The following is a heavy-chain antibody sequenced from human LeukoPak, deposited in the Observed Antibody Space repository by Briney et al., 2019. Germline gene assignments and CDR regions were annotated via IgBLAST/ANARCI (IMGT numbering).Heavy chain of an antibody. J-gene: IGHJ4*02. CDR3: ARDGYCSGGSCYSLDY. CDR2: IIPIFGTA. D-gene: IGHD2-15*01. V-gene: IGHV1-69*05. CDR1: GGTFSSYA. Sequence: SVKVSCKASGGTFSSYAISWVRQAPGQGLECMGRIIPIFGTANYAQKFQGRVTITTDESTSTAYMELSSLRSEDTAVYYCARDGYCSGGSCYSLDYWGQGTLVTVSS.